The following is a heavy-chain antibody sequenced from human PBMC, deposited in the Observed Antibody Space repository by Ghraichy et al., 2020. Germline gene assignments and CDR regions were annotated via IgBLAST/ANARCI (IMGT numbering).Heavy chain of an antibody. CDR3: TKGSPYCGGDCYFDY. Sequence: GGSRRLSCAASGFTVDDYAIHWGRQVPGEGLEWVSGISWNGDNKVYADSVKGRFTISRDNTNNSVYLQVNSLRLEDTAFYYCTKGSPYCGGDCYFDYWGQGTLVTVSS. CDR1: GFTVDDYA. J-gene: IGHJ4*02. CDR2: ISWNGDNK. D-gene: IGHD2-21*02. V-gene: IGHV3-9*01.